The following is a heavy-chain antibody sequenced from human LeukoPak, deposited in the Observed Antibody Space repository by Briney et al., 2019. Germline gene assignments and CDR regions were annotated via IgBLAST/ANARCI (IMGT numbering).Heavy chain of an antibody. CDR1: GGSISSYY. J-gene: IGHJ5*02. CDR2: IYTSGST. V-gene: IGHV4-4*07. D-gene: IGHD3-10*01. Sequence: SETLSLTCTVSGGSISSYYWSWIRQPAGKGLEWIGRIYTSGSTNYNPSLKSRVTMSVDTSKNQFSLKLSSVTAADTAVYYCARDRLLWFGELSGWFDPWGQGTLVTVSS. CDR3: ARDRLLWFGELSGWFDP.